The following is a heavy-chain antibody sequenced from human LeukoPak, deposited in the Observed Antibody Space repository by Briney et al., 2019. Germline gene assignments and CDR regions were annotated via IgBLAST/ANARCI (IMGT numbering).Heavy chain of an antibody. CDR3: ARQHDPGSHYSRAIDY. CDR1: GYGFTTYW. Sequence: GESLKISCEASGYGFTTYWIGWVRQMPGKGLEWMGIIYPGDSDTRYSPSFQGQVTISADKSISTAYLQWSSLKASDTAMYYCARQHDPGSHYSRAIDYCGQGTLVTVSS. D-gene: IGHD3-10*01. J-gene: IGHJ4*02. CDR2: IYPGDSDT. V-gene: IGHV5-51*01.